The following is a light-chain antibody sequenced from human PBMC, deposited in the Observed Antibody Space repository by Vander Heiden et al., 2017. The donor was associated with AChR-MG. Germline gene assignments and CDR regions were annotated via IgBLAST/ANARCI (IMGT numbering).Light chain of an antibody. Sequence: SALTQPASVSGSPGQSITISCTGTSSGVGGYIYASWYKQHQGKALKLMIYYVSNRPSGVSNRVSGSKSGNTASMTISGLQAEDEADYYCSSYTSSSTLVFGGGTKLTVL. J-gene: IGLJ3*02. CDR2: YVS. CDR3: SSYTSSSTLV. CDR1: SSGVGGYIY. V-gene: IGLV2-14*03.